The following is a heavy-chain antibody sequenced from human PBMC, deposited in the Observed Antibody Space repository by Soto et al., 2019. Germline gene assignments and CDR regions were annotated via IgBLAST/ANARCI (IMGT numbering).Heavy chain of an antibody. Sequence: SGGSMRLSCAVSGFTFGDSYTSWIRQAPGKGLEWLSYISPGSRYPAYADSVKGRFTISRDNAKRSLYLQMMSLTAEDTAIYYCGRGGGGGRFDPWGQGTMVTVS. CDR1: GFTFGDSY. V-gene: IGHV3-11*06. J-gene: IGHJ5*02. CDR3: GRGGGGGRFDP. D-gene: IGHD2-15*01. CDR2: ISPGSRYP.